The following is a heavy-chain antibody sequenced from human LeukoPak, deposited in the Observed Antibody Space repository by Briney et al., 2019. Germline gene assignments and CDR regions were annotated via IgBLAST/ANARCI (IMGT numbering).Heavy chain of an antibody. D-gene: IGHD3-10*01. Sequence: SETLSLTCAVYGGSFSGYYWSWIRQPPGKGLEWIGEINHSGSTNYNPSLKSRVTISVDTSKNQLSLKLSSVTAADTAVYYCAREQLSITSYGMDVWGQGTTVTVSS. CDR3: AREQLSITSYGMDV. CDR1: GGSFSGYY. V-gene: IGHV4-34*01. J-gene: IGHJ6*02. CDR2: INHSGST.